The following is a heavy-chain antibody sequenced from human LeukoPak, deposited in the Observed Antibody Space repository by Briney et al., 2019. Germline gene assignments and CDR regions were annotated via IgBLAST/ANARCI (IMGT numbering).Heavy chain of an antibody. V-gene: IGHV4-39*07. CDR1: GGSISSSSYC. Sequence: SETLSLTCTVSGGSISSSSYCWGWIRQPPGKGLEWIGSIYYSGSTYYNPSLKSRVTISVDTSKNQFSLKLSSVTAADTAVYYCARVSYYGSGSYDYWGQGTLVTVSS. CDR2: IYYSGST. D-gene: IGHD3-10*01. J-gene: IGHJ4*02. CDR3: ARVSYYGSGSYDY.